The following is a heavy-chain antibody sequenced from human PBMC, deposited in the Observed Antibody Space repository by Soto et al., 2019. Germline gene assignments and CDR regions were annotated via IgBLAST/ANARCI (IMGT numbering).Heavy chain of an antibody. CDR3: ARALIAARPYYYYGMDV. J-gene: IGHJ6*02. Sequence: QVQLVESGGGVVQPGRSLRLSCAASGFTFSSYGMHWVRQAPGKGLEWVAVIWYDGSNKYYADSVKGRFTISRDNSKNSLYLEMNNLRAEGTAVYYCARALIAARPYYYYGMDVWGQGTTGNVSS. V-gene: IGHV3-33*01. CDR2: IWYDGSNK. D-gene: IGHD6-25*01. CDR1: GFTFSSYG.